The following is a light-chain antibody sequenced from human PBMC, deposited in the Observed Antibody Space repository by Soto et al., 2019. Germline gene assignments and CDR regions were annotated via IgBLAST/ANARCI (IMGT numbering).Light chain of an antibody. CDR3: QQYGISRT. V-gene: IGKV3-20*01. J-gene: IGKJ1*01. CDR2: GAS. Sequence: EIVLTQSPGTLSLSPGERATLSCRASQSVSSSYLAWYQQKPGQAPRLLICGASTRATGIPDRFSGSGSGTDFTLTSSRLEPQDFAVYYCQQYGISRTFGQGTKVEV. CDR1: QSVSSSY.